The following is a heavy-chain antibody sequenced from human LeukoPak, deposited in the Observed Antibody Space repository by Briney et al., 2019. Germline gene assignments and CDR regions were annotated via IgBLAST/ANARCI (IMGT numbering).Heavy chain of an antibody. CDR1: GFTFSSYS. D-gene: IGHD1-26*01. CDR3: AGSGSYPYYFDY. Sequence: GGPLRLSCAASGFTFSSYSMNWVRQAPGKGLEWVSSISSSSSYIYYADSVKGRFTISRDNAKNSLYLQMNSLRAEDTAVYYCAGSGSYPYYFDYWGQGTLVTVSS. V-gene: IGHV3-21*01. J-gene: IGHJ4*02. CDR2: ISSSSSYI.